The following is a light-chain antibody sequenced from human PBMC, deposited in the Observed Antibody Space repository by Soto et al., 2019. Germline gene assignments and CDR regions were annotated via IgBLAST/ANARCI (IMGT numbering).Light chain of an antibody. CDR2: GAS. V-gene: IGKV3-20*01. J-gene: IGKJ2*01. CDR1: QSVSSSY. Sequence: EIVLTQSPGTLSLSPGERATLSCRASQSVSSSYLAWYQQKPGQAPRLLIYGASSRATGIPDRFSGSGSGTDFTLTISRLEPEDFAVYYWQQYGSSPVTFGQGTKLEIK. CDR3: QQYGSSPVT.